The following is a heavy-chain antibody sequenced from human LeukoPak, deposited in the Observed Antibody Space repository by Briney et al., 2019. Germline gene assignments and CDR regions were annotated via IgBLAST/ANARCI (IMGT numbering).Heavy chain of an antibody. J-gene: IGHJ4*02. Sequence: GGSLRLSCAASGFTVSSYYMNWVRQAPGKELEWVSVIYTGGGRYYAESVRGRFTISRDTSKNMVFLQMNSLRVEDTAVYYCARGIDYWGRGTLVTVSS. CDR3: ARGIDY. CDR2: IYTGGGR. CDR1: GFTVSSYY. V-gene: IGHV3-53*01.